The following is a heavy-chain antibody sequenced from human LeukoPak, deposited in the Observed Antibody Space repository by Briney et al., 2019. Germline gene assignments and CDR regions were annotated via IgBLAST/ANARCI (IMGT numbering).Heavy chain of an antibody. CDR2: IYYSGST. CDR1: GGSISNYY. V-gene: IGHV4-59*08. D-gene: IGHD6-13*01. Sequence: PSETLSLTCTVSGGSISNYYWTWIRQPPGKGLEWIGYIYYSGSTNYNPSLKSRVTISLDTSRNQFSLGLTSVTAADTAVYYCARGGTAKGHFDYWGQGTLVTVSS. CDR3: ARGGTAKGHFDY. J-gene: IGHJ4*02.